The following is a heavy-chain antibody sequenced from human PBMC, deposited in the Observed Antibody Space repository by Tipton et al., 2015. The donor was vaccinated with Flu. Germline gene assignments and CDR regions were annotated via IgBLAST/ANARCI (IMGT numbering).Heavy chain of an antibody. CDR3: ARITYYYDSSSDFDN. Sequence: GSLRLSCAASGFTFSSYSMNWVRQAPGKGLEWVSSISRSSSYIYYAESVKGRFTTSRDNAKNSLYLQMNSLRAEETGVYYCARITYYYDSSSDFDNWGQGTLVTVS. J-gene: IGHJ4*02. D-gene: IGHD3-22*01. V-gene: IGHV3-21*01. CDR2: ISRSSSYI. CDR1: GFTFSSYS.